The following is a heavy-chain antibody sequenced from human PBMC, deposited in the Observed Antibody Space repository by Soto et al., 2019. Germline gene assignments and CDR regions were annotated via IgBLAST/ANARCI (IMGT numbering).Heavy chain of an antibody. Sequence: EVQLLESGGGLVQPGGSLRLSCAASGFTFSSYAMSWVRQAPGKGLEWVSAISGSGGSTYYADSVKGRFTISRDNSQNTLYLQMNSLRAEDTAVYYCEKKGWFPSAFDYWGQGTLVTVSS. CDR1: GFTFSSYA. D-gene: IGHD3-10*01. CDR2: ISGSGGST. V-gene: IGHV3-23*01. CDR3: EKKGWFPSAFDY. J-gene: IGHJ4*02.